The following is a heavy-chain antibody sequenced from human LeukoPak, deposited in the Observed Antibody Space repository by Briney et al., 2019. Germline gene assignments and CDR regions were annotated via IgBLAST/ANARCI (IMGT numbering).Heavy chain of an antibody. D-gene: IGHD5-12*01. CDR2: ISSSSTYI. J-gene: IGHJ4*02. CDR3: ARDSPTGYSNK. CDR1: GFTFISYT. Sequence: GGSLRLSCAASGFTFISYTMTWVRQAPGKGLEWVSSISSSSTYIYYADSVKGRFTISRDNAKNSLYLQMNSLRAEDTAVYYWARDSPTGYSNKWGQGTLVTVSS. V-gene: IGHV3-21*01.